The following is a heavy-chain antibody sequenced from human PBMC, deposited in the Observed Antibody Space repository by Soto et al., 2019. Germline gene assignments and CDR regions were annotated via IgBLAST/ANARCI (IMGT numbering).Heavy chain of an antibody. D-gene: IGHD2-8*01. CDR1: GYTFSNFG. V-gene: IGHV1-18*01. CDR3: ARDRLGVSVTGGGFDS. CDR2: ISPYNGNT. J-gene: IGHJ4*02. Sequence: QVQLVQSGGEVKKPGASVKVSCKASGYTFSNFGLSWVRQAPGQGLELMGWISPYNGNTNYAQKLQGRLTMTTDTSTSTADMELRSLRSADTAVYYCARDRLGVSVTGGGFDSWGQGTLVTVSS.